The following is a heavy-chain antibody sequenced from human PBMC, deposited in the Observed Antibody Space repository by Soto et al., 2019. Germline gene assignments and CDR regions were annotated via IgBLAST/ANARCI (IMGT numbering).Heavy chain of an antibody. D-gene: IGHD3-16*01. CDR3: TRHDERGFGINWFDP. Sequence: EVQLVESGGGLVQPGGSLKLSCAASGFTFSGSAMHWVRQASGKGLEWVGRIRSKANSYATAYAASVKGRFTISRDDSKNTAYLQMNSLKTEDTAVYYCTRHDERGFGINWFDPWGQGTLVTVSS. V-gene: IGHV3-73*02. CDR1: GFTFSGSA. J-gene: IGHJ5*02. CDR2: IRSKANSYAT.